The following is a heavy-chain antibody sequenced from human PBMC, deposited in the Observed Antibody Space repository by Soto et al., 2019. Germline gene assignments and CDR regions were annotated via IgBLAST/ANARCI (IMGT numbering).Heavy chain of an antibody. J-gene: IGHJ4*02. Sequence: GGSLRLSCAASGFTFSRDAMNWVRQAPGKGLEWVALISHDGINKHYADSVRGRFTISRDSSTNTLYLQMNSLRAADTAVYYCGRCTSTSCHLGSDYWGQGTLVTVSS. D-gene: IGHD2-2*01. CDR1: GFTFSRDA. CDR2: ISHDGINK. V-gene: IGHV3-30-3*01. CDR3: GRCTSTSCHLGSDY.